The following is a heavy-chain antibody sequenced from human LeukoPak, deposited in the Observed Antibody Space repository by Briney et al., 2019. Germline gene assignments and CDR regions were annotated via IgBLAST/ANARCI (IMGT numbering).Heavy chain of an antibody. CDR2: IWDDGSKE. CDR3: ARRRGISSWYVDY. V-gene: IGHV3-33*01. CDR1: GFTFSSYG. Sequence: GGSLRHSCAASGFTFSSYGMHWVRQAPGKGLQWLALIWDDGSKEKYADSVKGRFSISRDNSKNTLYIKMNSRSGEDTAVYYCARRRGISSWYVDYWGQGTLVSVSS. D-gene: IGHD6-13*01. J-gene: IGHJ4*02.